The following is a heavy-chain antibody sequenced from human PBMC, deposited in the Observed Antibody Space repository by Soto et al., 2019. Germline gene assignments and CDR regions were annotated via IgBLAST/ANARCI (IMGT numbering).Heavy chain of an antibody. V-gene: IGHV3-64D*06. Sequence: QPGGSLRLSCSASGFTFSSYAMHWVRQAPGKGLEYVSAISSNGGSTYYADSVKGRFTISRDNSKNTLYLQMSSLRAEDTAVYYCVRGITMVRGARFLRGNYGMDVWGQGTTVTVSS. J-gene: IGHJ6*02. D-gene: IGHD3-10*01. CDR1: GFTFSSYA. CDR3: VRGITMVRGARFLRGNYGMDV. CDR2: ISSNGGST.